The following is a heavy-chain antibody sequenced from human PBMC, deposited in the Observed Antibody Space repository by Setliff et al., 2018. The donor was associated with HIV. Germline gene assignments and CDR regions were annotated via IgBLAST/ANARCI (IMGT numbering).Heavy chain of an antibody. CDR1: GYTFTTYA. J-gene: IGHJ6*02. V-gene: IGHV1-3*01. CDR2: INGGNGNT. Sequence: GASVKVSCKASGYTFTTYAMHWVRQAPGQRLEWMGWINGGNGNTEYSQEFQGRVTITRDISASTAYMELSSLSSEDTAVYYCARDPNQVGAVAGSTPVLIYYYYGMDVWGQGTAVTSP. D-gene: IGHD6-19*01. CDR3: ARDPNQVGAVAGSTPVLIYYYYGMDV.